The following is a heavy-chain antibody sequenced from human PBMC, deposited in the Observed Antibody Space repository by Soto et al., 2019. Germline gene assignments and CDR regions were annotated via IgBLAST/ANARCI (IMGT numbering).Heavy chain of an antibody. CDR3: ARSGGWPSQYFQH. CDR1: GGSVSSGSYY. CDR2: IYYSGST. J-gene: IGHJ1*01. Sequence: QVQLQESGPGLVKPSETLSLTCTVSGGSVSSGSYYWSWIRQPPGKGLEWIGYIYYSGSTNYNPPLKSRVTISVDTSKNQFSLKLSSVTAADTAVYYCARSGGWPSQYFQHWGQGTLVTVSS. V-gene: IGHV4-61*01. D-gene: IGHD1-26*01.